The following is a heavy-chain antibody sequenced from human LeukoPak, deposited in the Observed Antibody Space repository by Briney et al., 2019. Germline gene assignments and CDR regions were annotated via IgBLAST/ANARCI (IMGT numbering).Heavy chain of an antibody. V-gene: IGHV1-58*02. CDR1: GFTFTSSA. Sequence: GASVKVSCKASGFTFTSSAMQWVRQARGQRLEWIGWIVVGSGNTNYAQKFQERVTITRDMSTSTAYMELSSLRSEDTAVYYCELMVRGVMVYWGQGTLVTVSS. J-gene: IGHJ4*02. D-gene: IGHD3-10*01. CDR3: ELMVRGVMVY. CDR2: IVVGSGNT.